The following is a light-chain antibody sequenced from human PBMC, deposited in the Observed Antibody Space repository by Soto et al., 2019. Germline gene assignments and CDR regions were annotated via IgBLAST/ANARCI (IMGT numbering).Light chain of an antibody. CDR1: SSDVGAYNY. Sequence: QSVLTQPPSASGSPGQSVTISCSGTSSDVGAYNYVSWYQQHPGKAPRLLIYEVSQRPSGVPDRFSGSKSANTASLTVSGLQPEDEADYSCQSYDPSLSGYYVLGSGTKVT. CDR2: EVS. V-gene: IGLV2-8*01. J-gene: IGLJ1*01. CDR3: QSYDPSLSGYYV.